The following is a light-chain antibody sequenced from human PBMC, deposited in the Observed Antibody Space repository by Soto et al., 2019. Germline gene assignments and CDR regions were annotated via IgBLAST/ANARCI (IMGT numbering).Light chain of an antibody. Sequence: DIQMTQSPSSVSAYVGDRVTITCRTSQGISNWLAWYQQKPGKAPTLLIYAASSLQSGVPSRFSGSGSETDFTLTITSLQPEDFATYFCQQAHSFPITFGGGTKVEIK. CDR3: QQAHSFPIT. CDR1: QGISNW. J-gene: IGKJ4*01. V-gene: IGKV1-12*01. CDR2: AAS.